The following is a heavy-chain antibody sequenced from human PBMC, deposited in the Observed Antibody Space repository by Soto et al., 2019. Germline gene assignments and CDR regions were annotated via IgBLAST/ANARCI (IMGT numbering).Heavy chain of an antibody. J-gene: IGHJ5*02. CDR2: IYATGTT. D-gene: IGHD1-1*01. CDR3: VRDGTKTLRDWFDP. CDR1: GASISGFY. Sequence: LSLTCTVSGASISGFYWSWIRKSAGKGLEWIGRIYATGTTDYNPSLKSRVMMSVDTSKKQFSLKLRSVTAADTAVYYCVRDGTKTLRDWFDPRGQGISVTVSS. V-gene: IGHV4-4*07.